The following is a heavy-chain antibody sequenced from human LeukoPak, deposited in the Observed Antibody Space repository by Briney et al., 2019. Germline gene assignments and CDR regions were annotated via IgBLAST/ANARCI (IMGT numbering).Heavy chain of an antibody. CDR2: INPSGGST. V-gene: IGHV1-46*01. D-gene: IGHD3-22*01. CDR1: GYTFTSYY. J-gene: IGHJ4*02. CDR3: ARNYYDSSGYYSGLDY. Sequence: ASVKVSCKASGYTFTSYYMHWVRQAPGQGLEWMGIINPSGGSTSYAQKLQGRVTMTRDTSTSTVYMELSSLRSEDTAVYYCARNYYDSSGYYSGLDYWGQGTLVTVSS.